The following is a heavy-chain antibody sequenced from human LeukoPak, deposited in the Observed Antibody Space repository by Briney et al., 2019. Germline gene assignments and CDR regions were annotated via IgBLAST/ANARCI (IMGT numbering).Heavy chain of an antibody. CDR1: GFTFSSYE. CDR3: AKGRWTEVDAFDI. J-gene: IGHJ3*02. V-gene: IGHV3-23*01. D-gene: IGHD1-1*01. CDR2: ISGSGGST. Sequence: GGSLRLSCAASGFTFSSYEMNWVRQAPGKGLEWVSAISGSGGSTYYADSVKGRFTISRDNSKNTLYLQMNSLRAEDTAVYYCAKGRWTEVDAFDIWGQGTMVTVSS.